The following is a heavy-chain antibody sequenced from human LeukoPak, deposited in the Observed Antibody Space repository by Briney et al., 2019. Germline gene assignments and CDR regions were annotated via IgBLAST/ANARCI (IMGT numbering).Heavy chain of an antibody. CDR1: GFTFSDYY. D-gene: IGHD6-6*01. CDR2: ISSSSTNI. CDR3: ARGGAARPDY. Sequence: PGGSLRLSCAASGFTFSDYYMSWIRQAPGKGLEWVAYISSSSTNINYADSVRGRFTISRDNARYSLYLHMDSLRVEDMAVYYCARGGAARPDYWGQGTLVTVSS. J-gene: IGHJ4*02. V-gene: IGHV3-11*06.